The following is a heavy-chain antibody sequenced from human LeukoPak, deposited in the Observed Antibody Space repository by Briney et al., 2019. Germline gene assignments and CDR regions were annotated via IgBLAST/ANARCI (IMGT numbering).Heavy chain of an antibody. CDR3: ARGGPYSYDFPFDY. CDR2: ISYDGSNK. D-gene: IGHD5-18*01. J-gene: IGHJ4*02. CDR1: GFTFSSYG. V-gene: IGHV3-30*03. Sequence: GGSLRLSCAASGFTFSSYGMHWVRQAPGKGLEWVAVISYDGSNKYYADSVKGRFTISRDNAKNSLYLQMNSLRAEDTAVYYCARGGPYSYDFPFDYWGQGTLVTVSS.